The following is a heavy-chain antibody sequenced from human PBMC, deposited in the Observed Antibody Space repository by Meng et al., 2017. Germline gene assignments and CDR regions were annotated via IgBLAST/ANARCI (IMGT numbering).Heavy chain of an antibody. Sequence: GASLRISCAASGFYFPNAYMSWARPATGKGLGWVGRIKSNPDGGKIDYAAAVKGRFTIPRDDSTNMVYLQMDSLKREDTAVYYCVGHIDYWGQGTLVTVSS. V-gene: IGHV3-15*01. CDR2: IKSNPDGGKI. CDR3: VGHIDY. J-gene: IGHJ4*02. CDR1: GFYFPNAY. D-gene: IGHD3-16*01.